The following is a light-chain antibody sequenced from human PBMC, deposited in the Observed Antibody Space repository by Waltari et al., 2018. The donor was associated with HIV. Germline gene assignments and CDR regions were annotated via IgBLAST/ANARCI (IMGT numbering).Light chain of an antibody. CDR2: LDGSGTF. CDR1: SGHSNNI. CDR3: ETWDKNSRV. Sequence: QPAVTQSSSASASLGSSVKLTCTLTSGHSNNIIAWHQQQPGKAPRVLMKLDGSGTFNMGRGGPDRLSCCSSVAARYLTISKLQSEDEADYYCETWDKNSRVFGVGTKLTVL. V-gene: IGLV4-60*03. J-gene: IGLJ2*01.